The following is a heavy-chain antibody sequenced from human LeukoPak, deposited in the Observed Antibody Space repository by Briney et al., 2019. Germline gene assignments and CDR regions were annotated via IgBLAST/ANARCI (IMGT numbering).Heavy chain of an antibody. CDR2: INHSGST. D-gene: IGHD3-16*01. J-gene: IGHJ4*02. CDR1: GGSFSGYY. CDR3: AGRATFGGVIGY. Sequence: SETLSLTCAVYGGSFSGYYWSWIRQPPGKGLEWIGEINHSGSTNYNPSLESRVTISVDTSKNQFSLKLSSVTAADTAVYYCAGRATFGGVIGYWGQGTLVTVSS. V-gene: IGHV4-34*01.